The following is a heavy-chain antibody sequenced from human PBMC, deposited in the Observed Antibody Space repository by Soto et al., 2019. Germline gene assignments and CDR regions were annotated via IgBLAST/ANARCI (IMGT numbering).Heavy chain of an antibody. D-gene: IGHD3-16*01. CDR1: GGSISSYY. CDR3: ARGGGGNWFDP. Sequence: PSETLSLTCTVSGGSISSYYWSWIRQPPGKGLEWIGYIYYSGSTNYNPPLKSRVTISVDTSKNQFSLKLSSVTAADTAVYYCARGGGGNWFDPWGQGTLVTVSS. CDR2: IYYSGST. J-gene: IGHJ5*02. V-gene: IGHV4-59*01.